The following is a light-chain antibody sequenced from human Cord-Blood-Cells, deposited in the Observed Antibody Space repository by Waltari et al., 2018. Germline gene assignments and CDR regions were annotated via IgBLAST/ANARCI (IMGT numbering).Light chain of an antibody. J-gene: IGLJ3*02. CDR1: SGSIASNY. Sequence: NFMLTQPHSVSESPGKTVTISCPGSSGSIASNYVQWYQQRPGSAPTTVFYEDNQRPPGVPDRFSGSIDSASNSASLTISGLKTEDEADYYCQSYDSSNWVFGGGTKLTVL. CDR3: QSYDSSNWV. CDR2: EDN. V-gene: IGLV6-57*02.